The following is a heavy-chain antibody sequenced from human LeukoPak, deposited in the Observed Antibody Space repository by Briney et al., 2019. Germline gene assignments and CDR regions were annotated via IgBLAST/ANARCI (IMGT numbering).Heavy chain of an antibody. Sequence: GGSLRLSCAASGFTFSSYAVSWVRQAPGKGLEWVSAISGSGGSTYYADSVKGRFTISRDNSKNTLYLQMNSLRAEDTAVYYCAKLRGLQVTTAGYNWFDPWGQGTLVTVSS. D-gene: IGHD4-17*01. CDR2: ISGSGGST. V-gene: IGHV3-23*01. J-gene: IGHJ5*02. CDR1: GFTFSSYA. CDR3: AKLRGLQVTTAGYNWFDP.